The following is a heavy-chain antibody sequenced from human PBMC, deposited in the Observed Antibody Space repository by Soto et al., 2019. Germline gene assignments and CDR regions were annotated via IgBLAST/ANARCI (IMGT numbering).Heavy chain of an antibody. D-gene: IGHD1-1*01. CDR1: GYTFTRYT. Sequence: ASVKVSCKASGYTFTRYTMNWVRQAPGQRLEWMGWINPDNGNTKSSQKFQDRVIITRDTSASTAYMDLSSLRSDDTAVYYCARDPQTGTMPFDIWGQGTMVTVSS. V-gene: IGHV1-3*01. CDR3: ARDPQTGTMPFDI. J-gene: IGHJ3*02. CDR2: INPDNGNT.